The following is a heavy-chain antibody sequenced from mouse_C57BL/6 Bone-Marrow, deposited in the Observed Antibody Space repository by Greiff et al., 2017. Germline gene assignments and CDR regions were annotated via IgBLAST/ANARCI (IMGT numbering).Heavy chain of an antibody. Sequence: QVQLQQPGAELVKPGASVKMSCKASGYTFTSYWITWVKQRPGQGLEWIGDIYPGSGSTNYNEKFKSKATLTVDTSSSTAYMQLSSLTSDDSAVYYCARWNYAYYYAMDYWGQGTSVTVSS. D-gene: IGHD1-1*01. CDR3: ARWNYAYYYAMDY. V-gene: IGHV1-55*01. CDR2: IYPGSGST. J-gene: IGHJ4*01. CDR1: GYTFTSYW.